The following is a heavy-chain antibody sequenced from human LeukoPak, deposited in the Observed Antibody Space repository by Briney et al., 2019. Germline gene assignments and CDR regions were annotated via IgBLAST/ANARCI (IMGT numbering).Heavy chain of an antibody. V-gene: IGHV1-69*04. CDR2: IIPILGIA. Sequence: ASVKVSCKASGGTFSSYAISWVRQAPGQGLEWMGRIIPILGIANYAQKLQGRVTITADKSTSTAYMELSSLRSEDTAVYYCASGDGYIDYWGQGTLVTVSS. CDR3: ASGDGYIDY. D-gene: IGHD5-24*01. CDR1: GGTFSSYA. J-gene: IGHJ4*02.